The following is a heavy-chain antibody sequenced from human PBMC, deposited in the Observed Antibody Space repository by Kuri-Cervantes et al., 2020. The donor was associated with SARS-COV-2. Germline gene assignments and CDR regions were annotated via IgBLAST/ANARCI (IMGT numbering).Heavy chain of an antibody. CDR3: ARVSYGSGSYRAFDI. CDR1: GLTFSDYY. V-gene: IGHV3-7*01. CDR2: IKQDVSEK. D-gene: IGHD3-10*01. J-gene: IGHJ3*02. Sequence: AGSLRLSSPAAGLTFSDYYMSWIRQAPGKGLEWVANIKQDVSEKYYVDSAKGRFTISRDNAKNSLYLQMNSLRAEDTAVYYCARVSYGSGSYRAFDIWGQGTMVTVSS.